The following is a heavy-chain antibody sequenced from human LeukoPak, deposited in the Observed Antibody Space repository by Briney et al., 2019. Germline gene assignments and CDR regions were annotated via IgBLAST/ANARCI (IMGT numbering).Heavy chain of an antibody. CDR3: ARGSGETGGYYYVY. CDR2: IIPIFGTA. J-gene: IGHJ4*02. D-gene: IGHD3-22*01. Sequence: EASVKVSCKASGGSFSRYAISWVRQAPGQGLEWMGGIIPIFGTANYAQKFQGRVTITADESTRTAYMELRTLRSEDTAVYYCARGSGETGGYYYVYWGRGTPVTVSS. V-gene: IGHV1-69*13. CDR1: GGSFSRYA.